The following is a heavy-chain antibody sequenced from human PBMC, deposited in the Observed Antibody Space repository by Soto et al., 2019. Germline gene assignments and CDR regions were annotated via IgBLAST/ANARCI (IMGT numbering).Heavy chain of an antibody. CDR2: VKDGGHT. Sequence: QVQLQQWGAGLLKPSETLSLNCAVTGGSLSGYYWSWIRQPPGKGLEWIGEVKDGGHTNYSPSLRGRVTLSSDTTNNQFSLRLSSVTAADTGVYYCASGHEGVVAPHWVQGSLVTVSS. V-gene: IGHV4-34*01. J-gene: IGHJ4*02. CDR1: GGSLSGYY. D-gene: IGHD5-12*01. CDR3: ASGHEGVVAPH.